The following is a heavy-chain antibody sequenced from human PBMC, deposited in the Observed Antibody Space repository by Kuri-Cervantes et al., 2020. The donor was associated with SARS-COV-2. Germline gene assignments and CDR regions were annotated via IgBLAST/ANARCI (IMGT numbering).Heavy chain of an antibody. Sequence: GESLKISCAASGFTFSSYGMHWVRQAPGKGLEWVAVIWYDGSNKYYADSVKGRFTISRDNAKNSLYLQMNSLRAEDTAVYYCARGGGSSWPYWYFDLWGRGTLVTVSS. V-gene: IGHV3-33*01. CDR2: IWYDGSNK. CDR3: ARGGGSSWPYWYFDL. J-gene: IGHJ2*01. CDR1: GFTFSSYG. D-gene: IGHD6-13*01.